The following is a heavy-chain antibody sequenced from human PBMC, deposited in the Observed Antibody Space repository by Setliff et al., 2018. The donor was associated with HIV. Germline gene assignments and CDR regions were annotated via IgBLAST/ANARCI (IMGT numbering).Heavy chain of an antibody. Sequence: ETLSLSCAASRFTFSNNAMGWVRQAPGKGLEWVSSISNSGTSTLYRDSVKGRFTISRDNARNSLYLQLNSLRAEDTAVYYCARDRGGSYTPLDFWGQGTLVTVSS. D-gene: IGHD1-26*01. CDR3: ARDRGGSYTPLDF. J-gene: IGHJ4*02. CDR1: RFTFSNNA. V-gene: IGHV3-23*01. CDR2: ISNSGTST.